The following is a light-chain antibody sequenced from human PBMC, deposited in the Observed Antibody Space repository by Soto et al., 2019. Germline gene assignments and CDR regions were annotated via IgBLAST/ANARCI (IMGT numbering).Light chain of an antibody. CDR1: QSVSSKY. CDR2: GAS. CDR3: HRYRRSPYT. V-gene: IGKV3-20*01. Sequence: EKVLRQSRGYQNFARAESRNLSWIFSQSVSSKYLAWYQQKPGQAPRVLIYGASIRATGILERFSAGVSGTYVTLAIMRLEPEDFAVYCCHRYRRSPYTIGQGTKVDIK. J-gene: IGKJ2*01.